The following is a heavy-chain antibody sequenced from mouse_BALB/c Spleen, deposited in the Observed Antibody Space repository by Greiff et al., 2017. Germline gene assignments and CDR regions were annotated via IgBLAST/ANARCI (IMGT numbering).Heavy chain of an antibody. CDR2: INPYNDGT. CDR3: ARDRYDVPYYAMDY. Sequence: EVKLMESGPELVKPGASVKMSCKASGYTFTSYVMHWVKQKPGQGLEWIGYINPYNDGTKYNEKFKGKATLTSDKSSSTAYMELSSLTSEDSAVYYCARDRYDVPYYAMDYWGQGTSVTVSS. V-gene: IGHV1-14*01. J-gene: IGHJ4*01. D-gene: IGHD2-14*01. CDR1: GYTFTSYV.